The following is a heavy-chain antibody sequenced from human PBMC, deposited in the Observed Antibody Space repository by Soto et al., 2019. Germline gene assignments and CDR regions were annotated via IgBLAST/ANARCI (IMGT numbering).Heavy chain of an antibody. J-gene: IGHJ4*02. Sequence: SETLSLTCTFSVASISNNDYYWSWVRQSPWRGLEWIGFIYYSGNTYTNPSLKSRVTIAADTSKNQISLTLTSVTAADTAVYFCARDGTAISPNGYLIEDGRFDYWGQGALFSVSS. CDR2: IYYSGNT. CDR1: VASISNNDYY. CDR3: ARDGTAISPNGYLIEDGRFDY. D-gene: IGHD2-21*02. V-gene: IGHV4-30-4*01.